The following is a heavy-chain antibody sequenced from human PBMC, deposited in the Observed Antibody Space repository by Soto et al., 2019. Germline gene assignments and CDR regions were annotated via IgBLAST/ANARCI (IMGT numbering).Heavy chain of an antibody. D-gene: IGHD2-15*01. CDR1: GGSIRSYGYY. J-gene: IGHJ4*02. CDR2: IHDSGST. CDR3: ARRGSCHCQDY. V-gene: IGHV4-39*01. Sequence: SETLSLTCTVSGGSIRSYGYYWGWIRQPPGKGLEWIGSIHDSGSTYYNPSLKSRLTISVDTSKNQFFLNLTSVTAADTAVYYCARRGSCHCQDYWGQGTLVTVSS.